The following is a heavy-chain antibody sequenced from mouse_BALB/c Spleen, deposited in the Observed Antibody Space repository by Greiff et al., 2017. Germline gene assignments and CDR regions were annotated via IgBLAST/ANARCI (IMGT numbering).Heavy chain of an antibody. Sequence: EVQLQQSGPELVKPGASVKISCKASGYSFTGYFMNWVKQSHGKSLEWIGRINPYNGDTFYNQKFKGKATLTVDKSSSTAHMELLSLTSEDSAVYDCGRDEPPYYYAMDYWGQGTSVTVSS. CDR2: INPYNGDT. CDR1: GYSFTGYF. J-gene: IGHJ4*01. D-gene: IGHD6-1*01. V-gene: IGHV1-37*01. CDR3: GRDEPPYYYAMDY.